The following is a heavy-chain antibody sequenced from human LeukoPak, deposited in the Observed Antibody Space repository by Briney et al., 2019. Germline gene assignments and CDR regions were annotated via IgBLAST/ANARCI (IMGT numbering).Heavy chain of an antibody. D-gene: IGHD4-17*01. Sequence: GRSLRLSCAASGFTFRSYGMHWVRQAPGKGLEWVAVISYDGSNTYYADSVKGRFTISRDNSKNTLYLQMTSLRAEDTAVYYCARGYFMTTVTTVYYGMDVWGQGTTVTVSS. CDR1: GFTFRSYG. V-gene: IGHV3-30*03. CDR2: ISYDGSNT. CDR3: ARGYFMTTVTTVYYGMDV. J-gene: IGHJ6*02.